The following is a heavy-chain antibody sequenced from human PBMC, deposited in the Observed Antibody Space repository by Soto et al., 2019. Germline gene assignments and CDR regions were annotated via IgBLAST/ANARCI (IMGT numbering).Heavy chain of an antibody. Sequence: QSGGSLRLSCAASGFTFRSYAMSWVRQAPGKGLEWVSAISGSGGSTYYADSVKGRLTISRDNSKNTLYLQMNSLRAEDTAVYYCAKGIVYYYDSSGYFAYWGQGTLVTVSS. CDR2: ISGSGGST. CDR1: GFTFRSYA. CDR3: AKGIVYYYDSSGYFAY. D-gene: IGHD3-22*01. V-gene: IGHV3-23*01. J-gene: IGHJ4*02.